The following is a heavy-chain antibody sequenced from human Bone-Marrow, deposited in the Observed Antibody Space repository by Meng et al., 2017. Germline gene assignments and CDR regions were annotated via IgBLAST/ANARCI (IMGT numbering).Heavy chain of an antibody. V-gene: IGHV3-23*01. J-gene: IGHJ4*02. D-gene: IGHD5-18*01. Sequence: GESLKISCAASGFTFRSYAMSWVRQAPGKGLEWVSAISGSGGSTYYADSVKGRFTIFRDNSKNTLYLQMNSLRAEDTTVYYCAKWLGYSGTPLSSVNDYWGQGTLVTVSS. CDR1: GFTFRSYA. CDR2: ISGSGGST. CDR3: AKWLGYSGTPLSSVNDY.